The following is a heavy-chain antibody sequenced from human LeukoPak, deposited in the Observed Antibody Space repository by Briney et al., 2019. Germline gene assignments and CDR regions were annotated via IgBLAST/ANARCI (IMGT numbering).Heavy chain of an antibody. Sequence: SETRSLTCTVSGGSISSHYWSWIRQPPGKGLEWIGYIYYSGSTNYNPSLKSRVTISVDTSKNQFSLKLSSVTAADTAVYYCARQGRLRFLEWLPNYFDYWGQGTLVTVSS. J-gene: IGHJ4*02. V-gene: IGHV4-59*08. CDR3: ARQGRLRFLEWLPNYFDY. D-gene: IGHD3-3*01. CDR1: GGSISSHY. CDR2: IYYSGST.